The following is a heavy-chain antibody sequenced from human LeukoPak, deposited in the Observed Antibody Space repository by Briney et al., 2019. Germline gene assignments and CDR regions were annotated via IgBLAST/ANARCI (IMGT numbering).Heavy chain of an antibody. D-gene: IGHD5-12*01. Sequence: GGSLRLSCAASGFTFSSYWVHWVRQAPGKGLLWVSRVNSDGSGTTYADSVKGRFTISRDNAKNTLYLQMNSLRAEDTAVYYCARESKYSGYPFDYWGQGTLVTVSS. CDR3: ARESKYSGYPFDY. J-gene: IGHJ4*02. V-gene: IGHV3-74*01. CDR1: GFTFSSYW. CDR2: VNSDGSGT.